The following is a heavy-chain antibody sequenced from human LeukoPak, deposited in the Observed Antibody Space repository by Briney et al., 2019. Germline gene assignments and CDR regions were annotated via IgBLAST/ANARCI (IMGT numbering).Heavy chain of an antibody. CDR3: ARHYSVGYSSSWVDAFDI. D-gene: IGHD6-13*01. CDR2: SYYSGST. V-gene: IGHV4-59*08. CDR1: GGSISSYY. Sequence: SETLSLTCTVSGGSISSYYWSWIRQPPGKGLEWIGYSYYSGSTNYNPSLKSRVTISVDTSKNQFSLKLSSVTAADTAVYYCARHYSVGYSSSWVDAFDIWGQGTMVTVSS. J-gene: IGHJ3*02.